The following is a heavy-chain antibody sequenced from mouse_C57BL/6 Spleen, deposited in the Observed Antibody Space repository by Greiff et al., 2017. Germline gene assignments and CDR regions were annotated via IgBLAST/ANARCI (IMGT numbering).Heavy chain of an antibody. CDR1: GFTFSNYW. CDR3: TGSYYYGSGFAY. D-gene: IGHD1-1*01. V-gene: IGHV6-3*01. Sequence: EVQLQESGGGLVQPGGSMKLSCVASGFTFSNYWMNWVRQSPEKGLEWVAQIRLKSDNYATHYAESVKGRFTISRDDSKSSVYLQMNNLRAEDTGIYYCTGSYYYGSGFAYWGQGTLVTVSA. CDR2: IRLKSDNYAT. J-gene: IGHJ3*01.